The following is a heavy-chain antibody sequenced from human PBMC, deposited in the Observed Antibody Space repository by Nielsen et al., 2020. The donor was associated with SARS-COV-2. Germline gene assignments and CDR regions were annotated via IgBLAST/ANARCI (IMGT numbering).Heavy chain of an antibody. D-gene: IGHD2-2*01. CDR1: GFTFSSYS. CDR3: ARGWADIVVVPAAMNWARDRYGMDV. V-gene: IGHV4-30-4*08. Sequence: LRLSCAASGFTFSSYSMNWVRQPPGKGLEWIGYIYYSGSTYYNPSLKSRVTISVDTSKNQFSLKLSSVTAADTAVYYCARGWADIVVVPAAMNWARDRYGMDVWGQGTTVTVSS. CDR2: IYYSGST. J-gene: IGHJ6*02.